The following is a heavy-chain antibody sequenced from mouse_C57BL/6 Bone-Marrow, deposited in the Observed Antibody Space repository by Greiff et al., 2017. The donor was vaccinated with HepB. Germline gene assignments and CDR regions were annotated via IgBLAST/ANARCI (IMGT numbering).Heavy chain of an antibody. V-gene: IGHV14-4*01. Sequence: VQLQQSGAELVRPGASVKLSCTASGFNIKDDYMHWVKQRPEQGLEWIGWIDPENGDTEYASKFQGKATITADTSSNTAYLQLSSLTSEDTAVYYFTLIYYYGSSYVWFAYWGQGTLVTVSA. CDR1: GFNIKDDY. D-gene: IGHD1-1*01. J-gene: IGHJ3*01. CDR3: TLIYYYGSSYVWFAY. CDR2: IDPENGDT.